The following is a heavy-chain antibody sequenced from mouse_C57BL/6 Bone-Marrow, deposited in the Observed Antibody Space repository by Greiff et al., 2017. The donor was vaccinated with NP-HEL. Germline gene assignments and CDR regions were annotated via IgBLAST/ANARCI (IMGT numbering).Heavy chain of an antibody. CDR2: IWWDDDK. CDR1: GFSLSTFGMG. D-gene: IGHD2-5*01. J-gene: IGHJ4*01. CDR3: ARPTYYSNYEGFLGYAMDY. V-gene: IGHV8-8*01. Sequence: QVTLKVSGPGILQPSQTLSLTCSFSGFSLSTFGMGVGWIRQPSGKGLEWLAHIWWDDDKYYNPALKSRLTISKDTSKNQVFLKIANVDTADTATYYCARPTYYSNYEGFLGYAMDYWGQGTSVTVSS.